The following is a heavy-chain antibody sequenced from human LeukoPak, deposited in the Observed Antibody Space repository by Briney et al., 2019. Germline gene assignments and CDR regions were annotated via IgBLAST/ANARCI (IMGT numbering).Heavy chain of an antibody. CDR3: ATKNGPCSGGSCYSYFDY. CDR1: GFTFSSYA. J-gene: IGHJ4*02. CDR2: SGSGGDT. D-gene: IGHD2-15*01. Sequence: GRSLRLSCAASGFTFSSYAMSWVRQAPGKGLEWVSVSGSGGDTYYVDSVKGRFTISRDNSKNTLHLQMNSLRVEDTAVYYCATKNGPCSGGSCYSYFDYWGQGALVTVSS. V-gene: IGHV3-23*01.